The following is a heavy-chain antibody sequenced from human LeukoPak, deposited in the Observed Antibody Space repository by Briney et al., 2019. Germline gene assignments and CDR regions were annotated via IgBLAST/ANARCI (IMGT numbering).Heavy chain of an antibody. CDR3: ARSRGAALDY. Sequence: SETLSLTCAVSGDSITSSNWWNWVRQPPGKGLEWIGEIYHSGSTNYNPSLKSRVTISIGKSKNQFSLNLTSVTAADTAVYYCARSRGAALDYWGQGTLVTVSS. V-gene: IGHV4-4*02. J-gene: IGHJ4*02. CDR2: IYHSGST. D-gene: IGHD2-15*01. CDR1: GDSITSSNW.